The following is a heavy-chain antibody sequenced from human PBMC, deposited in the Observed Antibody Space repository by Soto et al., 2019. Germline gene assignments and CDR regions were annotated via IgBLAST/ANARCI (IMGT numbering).Heavy chain of an antibody. Sequence: EVQLVESGGGLVKPGGSLRLSCAASGFTFSTYSMNWVRQAPGKGLEWVASMSSSGSYIYHADSVKGRFTISRDNAKNSLFLQMSRLRAEDTAVYYCAREGRDSGALDYWGQGTLVTVSS. V-gene: IGHV3-21*01. D-gene: IGHD1-26*01. J-gene: IGHJ4*02. CDR2: MSSSGSYI. CDR1: GFTFSTYS. CDR3: AREGRDSGALDY.